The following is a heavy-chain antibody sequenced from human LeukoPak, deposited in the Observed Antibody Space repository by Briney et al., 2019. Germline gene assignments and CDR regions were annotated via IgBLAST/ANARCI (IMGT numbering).Heavy chain of an antibody. J-gene: IGHJ6*02. D-gene: IGHD3-3*01. Sequence: ASVKVSCTASGYTFTSYDINWVRQATGQGLEWLGWMNTNIGNTIYTKTFHCRVTMTRHTTITTVYMELSSLESEDPAVYYCARGSVLRFLEWFPHVYCYYYYGMDVWGQGPTVSVSS. V-gene: IGHV1-8*01. CDR2: MNTNIGNT. CDR1: GYTFTSYD. CDR3: ARGSVLRFLEWFPHVYCYYYYGMDV.